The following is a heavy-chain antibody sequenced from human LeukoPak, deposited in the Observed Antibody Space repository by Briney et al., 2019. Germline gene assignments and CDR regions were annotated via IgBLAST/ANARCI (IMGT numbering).Heavy chain of an antibody. CDR1: GFTFSSYA. D-gene: IGHD4-17*01. CDR2: ISGSGGST. CDR3: AKYRGYGDMYYFDY. J-gene: IGHJ4*02. Sequence: PGGSLRPSCAASGFTFSSYAMSWVRQAPGKGLEWVSAISGSGGSTYYADSVKGRFTISRDNSKNTLYLQMNSLRAEDTAVYYCAKYRGYGDMYYFDYWGQGTLVTVSS. V-gene: IGHV3-23*01.